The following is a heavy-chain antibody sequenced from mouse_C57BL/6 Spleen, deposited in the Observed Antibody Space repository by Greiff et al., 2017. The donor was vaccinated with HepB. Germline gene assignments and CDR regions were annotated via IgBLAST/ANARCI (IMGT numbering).Heavy chain of an antibody. J-gene: IGHJ4*01. Sequence: EVQLQQSGPELVKPGASVKISCKASGYSFTDYNMNWVKQSNGKSLEWIGVINPNYGITSYNQKFKGKATLTVDQSSSPAYMQLHSLTSEDSAVYYCARRGNYAGDYAMDYWGQGTSVTVSS. V-gene: IGHV1-39*01. CDR1: GYSFTDYN. CDR2: INPNYGIT. CDR3: ARRGNYAGDYAMDY. D-gene: IGHD2-1*01.